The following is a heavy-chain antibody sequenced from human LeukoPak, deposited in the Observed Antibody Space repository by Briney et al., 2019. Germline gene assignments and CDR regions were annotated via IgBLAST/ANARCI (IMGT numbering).Heavy chain of an antibody. CDR2: IKQDRSEK. D-gene: IGHD1-26*01. CDR3: ARGVSEGATKRSVTDY. V-gene: IGHV3-7*01. Sequence: GGSLRLSCAGSGFTFSSYWMSWVRQAPGKGLEWVANIKQDRSEKYYVDSVKGRFTISRDNANNSLYLQMNSLRAEDTAVYYCARGVSEGATKRSVTDYWGQGTLVTVSS. CDR1: GFTFSSYW. J-gene: IGHJ4*02.